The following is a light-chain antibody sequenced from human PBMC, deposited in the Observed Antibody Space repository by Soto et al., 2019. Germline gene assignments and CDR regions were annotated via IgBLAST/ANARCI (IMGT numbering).Light chain of an antibody. J-gene: IGLJ1*01. V-gene: IGLV2-14*03. Sequence: QPVLTQPASVSGSPGQSITISCTGTSSDVGGYNYVSWYQHHPGKAPKLMIFDVSSRPSGVSNRFSGSKSGNTASLTISGLQPEDEADYYCSSYTTSNTRQIVFGTGTKVTVL. CDR2: DVS. CDR1: SSDVGGYNY. CDR3: SSYTTSNTRQIV.